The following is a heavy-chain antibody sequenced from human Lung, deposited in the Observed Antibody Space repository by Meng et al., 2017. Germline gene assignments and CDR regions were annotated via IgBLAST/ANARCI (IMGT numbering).Heavy chain of an antibody. V-gene: IGHV3-21*01. CDR2: ISSGSRYI. J-gene: IGHJ4*02. CDR1: GFTFSNYS. D-gene: IGHD2-15*01. Sequence: EVQLVESGGGLVKPGGFLRLSCAASGFTFSNYSMNWVRQAPGKGLEWVSSISSGSRYIFYADSVKGRFTISRDNAKNSLYLLMIGLRPEDTAVFYCARFETVGVATGDFWGQGTLVTVSS. CDR3: ARFETVGVATGDF.